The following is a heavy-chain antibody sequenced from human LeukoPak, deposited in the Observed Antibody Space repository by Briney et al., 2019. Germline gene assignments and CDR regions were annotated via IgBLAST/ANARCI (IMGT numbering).Heavy chain of an antibody. J-gene: IGHJ4*02. V-gene: IGHV3-23*01. CDR1: GFTFSSYA. D-gene: IGHD2-8*01. CDR2: ISGSGGST. Sequence: PGGSLRLSCAASGFTFSSYAMSWVRQAPGKGLEWVSAISGSGGSTYYADSVKGRFTISRDNSKNTLYLQMNSLRAEDTAVYYCAKGTYCTNGVCYTPFDYWGQGTLVTVSS. CDR3: AKGTYCTNGVCYTPFDY.